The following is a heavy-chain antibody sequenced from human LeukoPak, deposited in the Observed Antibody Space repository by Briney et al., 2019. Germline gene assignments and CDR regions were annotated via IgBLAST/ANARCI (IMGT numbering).Heavy chain of an antibody. J-gene: IGHJ4*02. Sequence: PGGSLRLSCAASGFTFSSYAMSWVRQAPGKGLEWVSAISGSGGNTYYADSVKGRFTISRDNSKNTLYLQMNSLTAEDTAVYYCAKENAGGRRNFDYWGQGTLVTVSS. V-gene: IGHV3-23*01. CDR2: ISGSGGNT. D-gene: IGHD1-14*01. CDR3: AKENAGGRRNFDY. CDR1: GFTFSSYA.